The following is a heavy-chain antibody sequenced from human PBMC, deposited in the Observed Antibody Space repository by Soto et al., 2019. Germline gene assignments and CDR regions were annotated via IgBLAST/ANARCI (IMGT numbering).Heavy chain of an antibody. CDR3: AGYPSSVRDPGYYFDY. CDR2: FSGSGGST. Sequence: GGSLRLSCAASGFTFSSYAMSWVRQAPGKGLEWVSAFSGSGGSTYYADSVKGRFTISRDNSKNTLYLQMNSLRAEDTAVYYCAGYPSSVRDPGYYFDYWGQGTLVTVSS. CDR1: GFTFSSYA. D-gene: IGHD3-10*01. J-gene: IGHJ4*02. V-gene: IGHV3-23*01.